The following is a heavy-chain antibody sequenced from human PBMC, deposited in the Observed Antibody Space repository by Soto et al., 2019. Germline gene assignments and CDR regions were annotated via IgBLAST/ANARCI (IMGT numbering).Heavy chain of an antibody. CDR3: ARARGLIYYFDY. CDR2: INAGNGNT. J-gene: IGHJ4*02. D-gene: IGHD3-10*01. V-gene: IGHV1-3*01. CDR1: GYTFTMYD. Sequence: GASVKVSCKASGYTFTMYDMHWVRQAPGQRLEWMGWINAGNGNTKYSQKFQGRVTITRDTSASTAYMELSSLRSEDTAVYYCARARGLIYYFDYWGQGMLVTVSS.